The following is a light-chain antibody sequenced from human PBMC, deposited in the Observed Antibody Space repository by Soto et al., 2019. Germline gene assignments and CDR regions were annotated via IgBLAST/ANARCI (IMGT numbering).Light chain of an antibody. V-gene: IGKV1-12*01. Sequence: DIQMTQSPSSLSASVGYRVTITCRSIQGIGTWLAWYQQKPGKAPKLLIYDASNLQSGVPSRFSGSGSGTDFTLTISSLQAEDFATYYCQQANSFLGNTFGQGTRLEIK. CDR3: QQANSFLGNT. CDR2: DAS. CDR1: QGIGTW. J-gene: IGKJ5*01.